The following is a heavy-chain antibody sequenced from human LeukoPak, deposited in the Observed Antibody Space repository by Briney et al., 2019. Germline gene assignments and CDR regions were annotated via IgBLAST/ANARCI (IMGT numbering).Heavy chain of an antibody. D-gene: IGHD3-10*01. V-gene: IGHV4-31*03. Sequence: SETLSLTCTVSGGSISSSNYYWGWIRQPPGEGLEWIGSIYYSGSTYGSTNYNSSLKSRVAISVDTSKNRFSLNLSSVTAADTAVYYCATSSWFGELSYFDYWGQGTLVTVSS. J-gene: IGHJ4*02. CDR1: GGSISSSNYY. CDR3: ATSSWFGELSYFDY. CDR2: IYYSGST.